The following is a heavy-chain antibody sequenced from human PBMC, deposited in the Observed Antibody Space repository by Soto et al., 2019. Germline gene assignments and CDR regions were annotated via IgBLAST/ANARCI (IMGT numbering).Heavy chain of an antibody. J-gene: IGHJ4*02. CDR3: AKGTGYSSSWSGNY. CDR1: GFTFSSYE. D-gene: IGHD6-13*01. CDR2: ISSSGSTI. V-gene: IGHV3-48*03. Sequence: GGSLRLSCAASGFTFSSYEMNWVCQAPGKGLEWVSYISSSGSTIYYADSVKGRFTISRDNAKNSLYLQMNSLRAEDTAVYYCAKGTGYSSSWSGNYWGQGALVTVSS.